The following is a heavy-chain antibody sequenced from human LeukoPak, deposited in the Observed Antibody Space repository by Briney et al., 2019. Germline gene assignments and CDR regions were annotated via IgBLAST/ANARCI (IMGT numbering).Heavy chain of an antibody. V-gene: IGHV4-4*02. CDR3: ARLGYSYGQYYFDY. J-gene: IGHJ4*02. Sequence: ASETLSLTCAVSGGSISSSNWWSWVRQPSGKGLEWIGEIYYSGSTNYNPSLKSRVTISVDKSKNQFSLKLSSVTAADTAVYYCARLGYSYGQYYFDYWGQGTLVTVSS. D-gene: IGHD5-18*01. CDR1: GGSISSSNW. CDR2: IYYSGST.